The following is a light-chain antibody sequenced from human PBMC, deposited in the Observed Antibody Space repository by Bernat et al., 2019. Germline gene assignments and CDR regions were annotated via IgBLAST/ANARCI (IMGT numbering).Light chain of an antibody. Sequence: EIVLTQSPATLSLSPGEKATLSCRASQSVSSSLAWYQQKPGQAPRLVIYDASNRATGVPARFSGGGSGTDFTLTISSLEPDDSAIYYCPQRSNWPPAWTFGQGTKVEVK. CDR3: PQRSNWPPAWT. CDR2: DAS. CDR1: QSVSSS. J-gene: IGKJ1*01. V-gene: IGKV3-11*01.